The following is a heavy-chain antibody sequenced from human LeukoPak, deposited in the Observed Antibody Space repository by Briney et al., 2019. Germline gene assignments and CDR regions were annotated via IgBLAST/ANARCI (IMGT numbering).Heavy chain of an antibody. D-gene: IGHD3-10*01. CDR1: GFTLSRYW. CDR2: IKQDGSEK. V-gene: IGHV3-7*01. J-gene: IGHJ4*02. CDR3: ARDYYGSGSPYYFDY. Sequence: GGSLRLSCAASGFTLSRYWMSWVRQAPGKGLEWVANIKQDGSEKYYVDSVKGRFTISRDNAKNSLFLQMNSLRAEDTAVYYCARDYYGSGSPYYFDYRGQGTLVTVSS.